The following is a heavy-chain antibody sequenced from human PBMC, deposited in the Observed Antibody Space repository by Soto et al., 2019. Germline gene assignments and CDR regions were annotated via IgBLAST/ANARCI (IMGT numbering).Heavy chain of an antibody. J-gene: IGHJ4*02. Sequence: QVQLQESGPRLVKPSGTLSLTCAVSSGSITSSNWWIWVRQSPGKGLEWIGEVFHSGNTNYNPSVKSRVTISVDNSKDQFYLKLSSLTAADTAVYYCAGRGVGSYYYSSKSYTPFDYWGQGTLVTVSS. D-gene: IGHD3-10*01. CDR2: VFHSGNT. CDR3: AGRGVGSYYYSSKSYTPFDY. V-gene: IGHV4-4*02. CDR1: SGSITSSNW.